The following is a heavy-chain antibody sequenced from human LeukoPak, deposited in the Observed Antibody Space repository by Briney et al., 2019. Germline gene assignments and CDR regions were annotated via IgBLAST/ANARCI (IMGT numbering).Heavy chain of an antibody. CDR1: GGSFRGYY. J-gene: IGHJ4*02. CDR2: INHSGST. V-gene: IGHV4-34*01. D-gene: IGHD6-19*01. CDR3: ARGQWLDND. Sequence: SETLSLTCAVYGGSFRGYYWSWVRQSPGKGLEWIGEINHSGSTNYNPSLKSRVTISLDTSKNQFSLKLISVTAADTALYYCARGQWLDNDWGQGTLVTVSS.